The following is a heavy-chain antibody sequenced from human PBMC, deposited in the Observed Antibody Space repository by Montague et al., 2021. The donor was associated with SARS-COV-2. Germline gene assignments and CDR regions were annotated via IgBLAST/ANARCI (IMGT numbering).Heavy chain of an antibody. D-gene: IGHD3-10*01. Sequence: SVKVSCKASGYTFTSCDINWMRQAAGQGLEWMGWMNPNSGNTGYAQKLQGRVTMTRDTSMNTAYVELSSLRFEDTAVYYCARASLVRGVIITRVRYSYYMDVWGKGTTVTVS. CDR3: ARASLVRGVIITRVRYSYYMDV. V-gene: IGHV1-8*01. J-gene: IGHJ6*03. CDR2: MNPNSGNT. CDR1: GYTFTSCD.